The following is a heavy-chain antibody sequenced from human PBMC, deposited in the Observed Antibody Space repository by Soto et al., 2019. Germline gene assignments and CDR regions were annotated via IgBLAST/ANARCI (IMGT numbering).Heavy chain of an antibody. CDR3: ARDIHSGCKYWYLDI. Sequence: QVQLVQSGAEVKKPGASVKVSCKASGYTFTHYGITWVRQAPGQGLEWMGWINSFSGDTNYPQKLQGRLTMTTDTSTDTVYMELRNLRSDDTAGYYCARDIHSGCKYWYLDIWGRGTLVNVSS. J-gene: IGHJ2*01. CDR2: INSFSGDT. CDR1: GYTFTHYG. V-gene: IGHV1-18*01. D-gene: IGHD2-15*01.